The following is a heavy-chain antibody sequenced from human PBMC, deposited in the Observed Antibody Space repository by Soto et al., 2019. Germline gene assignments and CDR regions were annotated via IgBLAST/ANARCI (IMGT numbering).Heavy chain of an antibody. CDR3: ASEYCGGDCYSAPRYGLDV. D-gene: IGHD2-21*02. CDR1: GYTFTSYA. V-gene: IGHV1-3*01. Sequence: ASVKVSCKASGYTFTSYAIHWVRQAPGQRLEWMGWINAGNGNTKYSQKFQGRVTITRDTSASTAYMELSSLRSEDTAVYYCASEYCGGDCYSAPRYGLDVWGQGTTVTVSS. J-gene: IGHJ6*02. CDR2: INAGNGNT.